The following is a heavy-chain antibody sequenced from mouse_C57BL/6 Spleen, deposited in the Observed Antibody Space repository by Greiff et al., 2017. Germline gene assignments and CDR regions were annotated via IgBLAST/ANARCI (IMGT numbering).Heavy chain of an antibody. CDR1: GFTFSSYA. Sequence: EVKLTESGEGLVKPGGSLKLSCAASGFTFSSYAMSWVRQTPEKRLEWVAYISSGGDYIYYADTVKGRFTISRDNARNTLYLQMSSLKSEDTAMYYCTRVDDYGYYAMDYWGQGTSGTVSS. V-gene: IGHV5-9-1*02. D-gene: IGHD2-4*01. J-gene: IGHJ4*01. CDR3: TRVDDYGYYAMDY. CDR2: ISSGGDYI.